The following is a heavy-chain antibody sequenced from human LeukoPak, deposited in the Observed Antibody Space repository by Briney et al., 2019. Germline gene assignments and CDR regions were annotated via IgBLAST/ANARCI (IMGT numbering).Heavy chain of an antibody. CDR1: VFPFSSYW. Sequence: GGSLRLSCAAPVFPFSSYWMAWVRQAPGKGLEWVATVTLDGSDSYYVDSVKGRFTVSRDNAKNSLYLQMNSLRVEDTAVFYCTTENWYVFENWGQGSLVTVSS. J-gene: IGHJ4*02. V-gene: IGHV3-7*04. CDR2: VTLDGSDS. CDR3: TTENWYVFEN. D-gene: IGHD1-1*01.